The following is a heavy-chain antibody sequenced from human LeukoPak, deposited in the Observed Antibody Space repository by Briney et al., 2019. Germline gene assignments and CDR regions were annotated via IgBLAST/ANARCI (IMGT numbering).Heavy chain of an antibody. J-gene: IGHJ3*02. CDR2: ISYIGST. D-gene: IGHD4-17*01. Sequence: SETLSLTCAVSDDSFSSHYWTWIRQPPGKGLEWIGYISYIGSTNYNPSLKSRVTISIDTSRNQFSLRLSSVTAADTAVYSCGGDLVTVTKGFEIWGQGTMVSVA. CDR1: DDSFSSHY. CDR3: GGDLVTVTKGFEI. V-gene: IGHV4-59*11.